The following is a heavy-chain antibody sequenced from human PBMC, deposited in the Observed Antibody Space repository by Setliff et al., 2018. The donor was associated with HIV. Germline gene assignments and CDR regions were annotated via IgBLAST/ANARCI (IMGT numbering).Heavy chain of an antibody. CDR3: ARSQGIGNYHMDV. D-gene: IGHD2-15*01. Sequence: GWSLRLSCAASGFTFSTSCMHWVRRAPGKGLEWISSISYRSSYIYYSDSVKGRFTISRDDAENSLFLQLDSLRDEDTAVYYCARSQGIGNYHMDVWGTGTTVTVSS. CDR1: GFTFSTSC. J-gene: IGHJ6*03. CDR2: ISYRSSYI. V-gene: IGHV3-21*01.